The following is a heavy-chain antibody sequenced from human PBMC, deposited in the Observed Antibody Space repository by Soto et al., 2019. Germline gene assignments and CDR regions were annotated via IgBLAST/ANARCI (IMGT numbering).Heavy chain of an antibody. Sequence: EVQLVESGGGLVQPGGSLRLSCAASGFTVSSNYMSWVRQAPGKGLEWVSVIYSSGSTYYADSVKGRFTISRDNSKNTLYLQMNSLRAEDTAVYYCASNRRAAIAPIDYSGQGTLVTVSS. CDR3: ASNRRAAIAPIDY. V-gene: IGHV3-66*01. CDR1: GFTVSSNY. J-gene: IGHJ4*02. D-gene: IGHD6-25*01. CDR2: IYSSGST.